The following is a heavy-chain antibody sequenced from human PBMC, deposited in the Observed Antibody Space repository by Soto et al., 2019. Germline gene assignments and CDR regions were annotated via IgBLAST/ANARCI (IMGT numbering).Heavy chain of an antibody. CDR2: IIPIFGTA. CDR1: GGTFSSYA. J-gene: IGHJ5*02. V-gene: IGHV1-69*12. CDR3: ARGRVYDYVWGSYRRNWFDP. D-gene: IGHD3-16*02. Sequence: QVQLVQSGAEVKKPGSSVKVSCKASGGTFSSYAISWVRQAPGQGLEWMGGIIPIFGTANYAQKFQGRVTITADESTSTAYVERSSLRSEDTAVYYCARGRVYDYVWGSYRRNWFDPWGQGTLVTVSS.